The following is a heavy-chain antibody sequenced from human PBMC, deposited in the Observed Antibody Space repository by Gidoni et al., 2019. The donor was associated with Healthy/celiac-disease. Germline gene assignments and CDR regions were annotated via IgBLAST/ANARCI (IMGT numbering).Heavy chain of an antibody. CDR3: AKVPSTVVVLNSQGDWFDP. V-gene: IGHV3-23*01. D-gene: IGHD2-15*01. CDR1: GFTFSSYA. CDR2: IRGSGGST. J-gene: IGHJ5*02. Sequence: EVQLLESGGGLVQPGGSLRLSCAASGFTFSSYAMSWVRQAPGKGLELVSAIRGSGGSTYYADPVKGRFTISRDNSKNTLYLQMNSLRAEDTAVYYCAKVPSTVVVLNSQGDWFDPWGQGTLVTVSS.